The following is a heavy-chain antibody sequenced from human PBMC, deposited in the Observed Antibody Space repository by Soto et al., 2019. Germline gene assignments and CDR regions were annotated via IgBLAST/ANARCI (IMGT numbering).Heavy chain of an antibody. J-gene: IGHJ4*02. CDR1: GFNFSDYY. D-gene: IGHD3-22*01. CDR3: ARSHLYYDSSGYPDY. V-gene: IGHV3-11*01. CDR2: ISSSGSTI. Sequence: GGSLILSCAASGFNFSDYYMSWIRQAPGKGLEWVSYISSSGSTIYYADSVKGRFTISRDNAKNSLYLQMNSLRAEDTAVYYCARSHLYYDSSGYPDYWGQGTLVTVSS.